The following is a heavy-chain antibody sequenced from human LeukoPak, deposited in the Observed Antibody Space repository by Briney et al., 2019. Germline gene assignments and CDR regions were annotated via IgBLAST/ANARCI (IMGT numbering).Heavy chain of an antibody. Sequence: GASVKVSCKASGYTFTSYYMHWVRQAPGQGLEWMGWINPNSGGTNYAQKFQGRVTMTRDTSISTAYMELSRLRSDDTAVYYCARGAPPYSTLNWFDPWGQGTLVTVSS. V-gene: IGHV1-2*02. CDR3: ARGAPPYSTLNWFDP. D-gene: IGHD6-13*01. J-gene: IGHJ5*02. CDR2: INPNSGGT. CDR1: GYTFTSYY.